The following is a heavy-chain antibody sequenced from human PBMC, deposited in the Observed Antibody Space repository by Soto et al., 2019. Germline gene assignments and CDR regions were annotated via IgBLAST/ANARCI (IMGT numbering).Heavy chain of an antibody. CDR3: ARDQVRVGMDV. D-gene: IGHD3-22*01. CDR2: IYYSGST. J-gene: IGHJ6*02. Sequence: PSETLSLTCTVXGGSISSGGYYWSWIRQHPGKGLEWIGYIYYSGSTYYNPSLKSRVTISVDTSKNQFSLKLSSVTAADTAVYYCARDQVRVGMDVWGQGTTVTVSS. CDR1: GGSISSGGYY. V-gene: IGHV4-31*03.